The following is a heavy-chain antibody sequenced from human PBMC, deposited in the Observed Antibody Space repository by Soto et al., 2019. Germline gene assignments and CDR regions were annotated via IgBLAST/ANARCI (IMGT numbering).Heavy chain of an antibody. V-gene: IGHV4-4*07. J-gene: IGHJ4*02. D-gene: IGHD3-3*01. CDR2: IYASGGT. CDR1: GGSISTYY. Sequence: SETLSLTCTVSGGSISTYYWSWIRQPAGKGLEWIGRIYASGGTNYNPSLNSRVTMSVDTSKKQFSLKLNSVTAADTAVYYCARDRGRDFWSGYSIFDYWGQGTLVTVSS. CDR3: ARDRGRDFWSGYSIFDY.